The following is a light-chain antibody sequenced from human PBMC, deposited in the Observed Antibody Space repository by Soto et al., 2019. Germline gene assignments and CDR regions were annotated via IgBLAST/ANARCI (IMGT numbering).Light chain of an antibody. J-gene: IGLJ1*01. Sequence: QSALTQPASVSGSPGQSITISCTGTSSDDGGYNYVSWYQQHPGKAPKLMIYEVSNRPSGVSNRFSGPKSGNTASLTISGLQAEDEADYYCSSYTSSSTYVFGTGTKITVL. CDR1: SSDDGGYNY. CDR2: EVS. V-gene: IGLV2-14*01. CDR3: SSYTSSSTYV.